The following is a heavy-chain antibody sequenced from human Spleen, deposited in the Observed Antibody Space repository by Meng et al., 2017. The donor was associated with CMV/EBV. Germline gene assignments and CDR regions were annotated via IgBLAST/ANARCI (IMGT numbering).Heavy chain of an antibody. D-gene: IGHD2-15*01. CDR2: IYYSGST. J-gene: IGHJ4*02. V-gene: IGHV4-30-4*08. CDR1: GGSISSGDYY. Sequence: LRLSCTVSGGSISSGDYYWSWIRQPPGKGLEWIGYIYYSGSTYYNPSLKSRVTISVDTSKNQFSLKLSSVTAADTAVYYCARQLLLYYFYYWCQGTLVTVSS. CDR3: ARQLLLYYFYY.